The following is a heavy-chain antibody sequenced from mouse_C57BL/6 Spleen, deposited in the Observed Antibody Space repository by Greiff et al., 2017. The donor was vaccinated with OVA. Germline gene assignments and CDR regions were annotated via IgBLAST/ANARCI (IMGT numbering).Heavy chain of an antibody. D-gene: IGHD1-1*01. CDR2: IWGVGST. J-gene: IGHJ3*01. Sequence: VHLVESGPGLVAPSQSLSITCTVSGFSLTSYGVDWVRQSPGKGLEWLGVIWGVGSTNYNSALKSRLSISKDNSKGQVFLKMTSLQTDDTAMYYCATNLRFGGFAYWGQGTLVTVSA. CDR3: ATNLRFGGFAY. V-gene: IGHV2-6*01. CDR1: GFSLTSYG.